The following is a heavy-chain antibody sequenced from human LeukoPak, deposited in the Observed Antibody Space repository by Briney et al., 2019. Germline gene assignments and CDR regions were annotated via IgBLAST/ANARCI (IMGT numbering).Heavy chain of an antibody. CDR2: ISSSSSYI. V-gene: IGHV3-21*04. J-gene: IGHJ3*02. CDR3: AREWRTATDAFDI. D-gene: IGHD6-25*01. Sequence: PGGSLRLSCAASGFTFSSYSMNWVRQAPGKGLEWVSSISSSSSYIYYADSVKGRFTISRDNAKNSLYLQMNSLRAEDTAVYYCAREWRTATDAFDIWGQGTMVTVSS. CDR1: GFTFSSYS.